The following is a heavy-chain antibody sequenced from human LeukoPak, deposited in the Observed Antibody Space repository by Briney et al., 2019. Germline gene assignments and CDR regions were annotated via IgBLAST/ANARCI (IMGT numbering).Heavy chain of an antibody. CDR1: GGSSSSYY. V-gene: IGHV4-59*01. J-gene: IGHJ5*02. Sequence: SETLSLTCTVSGGSSSSYYWSWIRQPPGKGLEWIGYIYYSGSTNYNPSLKSRVTISVDTSKNQFSLKLSSVTAADTAVYYCARATPGVFGWFDPWGQGTLVTVSS. CDR3: ARATPGVFGWFDP. CDR2: IYYSGST. D-gene: IGHD2-8*01.